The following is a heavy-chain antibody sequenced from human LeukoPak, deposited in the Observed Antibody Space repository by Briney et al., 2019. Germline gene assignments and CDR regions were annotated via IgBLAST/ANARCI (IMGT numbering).Heavy chain of an antibody. V-gene: IGHV3-48*01. J-gene: IGHJ4*02. D-gene: IGHD2-15*01. Sequence: GGSLRLFCAASGFTFCSYSMNWVRQAPGKGLEWVSYISSSSSTIYYADSVKGRFTISRDNAKNSLYLQMNSLRAEDTAVYYCAREDGYCSGGSCYAKELFDYWGQGTLVTVSS. CDR3: AREDGYCSGGSCYAKELFDY. CDR2: ISSSSSTI. CDR1: GFTFCSYS.